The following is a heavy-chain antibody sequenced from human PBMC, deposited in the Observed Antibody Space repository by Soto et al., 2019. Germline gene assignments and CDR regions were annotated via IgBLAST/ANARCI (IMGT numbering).Heavy chain of an antibody. J-gene: IGHJ6*02. CDR2: ISSSGSTI. V-gene: IGHV3-48*03. D-gene: IGHD3-22*01. CDR1: GFTFSSYE. CDR3: ARDTRYYDSSGYYYVVYGMDV. Sequence: GGSLRLSCAASGFTFSSYEMNWVRQAPGKGLEWVSYISSSGSTIYYADSVKGRFTISRDNAKNSLYLQMNSLRAEDTAVYYFARDTRYYDSSGYYYVVYGMDVWGQVPTVTVS.